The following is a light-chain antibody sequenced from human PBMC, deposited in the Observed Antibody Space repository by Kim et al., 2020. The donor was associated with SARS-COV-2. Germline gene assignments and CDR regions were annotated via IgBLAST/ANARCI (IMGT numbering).Light chain of an antibody. J-gene: IGKJ5*01. V-gene: IGKV1-17*01. CDR3: LQHRTYPIT. CDR1: QDIVND. CDR2: GAS. Sequence: PSVGARVPITCRASQDIVNDLGWYQPNPGRAPERLIYGASNSQSGVPSRFSGSGSETEFTLTINSLQPEDFAIYFCLQHRTYPITFGQGTRLEIK.